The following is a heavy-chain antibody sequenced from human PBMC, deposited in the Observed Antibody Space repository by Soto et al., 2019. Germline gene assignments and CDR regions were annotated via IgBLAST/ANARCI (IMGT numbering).Heavy chain of an antibody. CDR1: GGSISRYY. V-gene: IGHV4-59*08. CDR2: IYYSGRT. CDR3: ASRYGGGFDY. J-gene: IGHJ4*02. D-gene: IGHD2-15*01. Sequence: QVALQESGPGLVKPSETLSLTCTVSGGSISRYYWSWIRQHQGKGLEWIGYIYYSGRTNYNPPLKSRVATTADTTKNQFSHTLRSVTASDAAVEYCASRYGGGFDYWGQGTLVTVSS.